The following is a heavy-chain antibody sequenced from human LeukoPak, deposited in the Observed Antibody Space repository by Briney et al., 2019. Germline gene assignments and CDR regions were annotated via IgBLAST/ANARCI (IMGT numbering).Heavy chain of an antibody. CDR1: GGSISSYY. CDR2: IYYSGST. D-gene: IGHD3-10*01. CDR3: ARFGVMVRGVIIPGFDY. V-gene: IGHV4-59*01. J-gene: IGHJ4*02. Sequence: PSETLSLTCTVSGGSISSYYWSWIRQPPGKGLEWIGYIYYSGSTNYNPSLKSRVTISVDTSKNQFSLKLSSVTAADTAVYYCARFGVMVRGVIIPGFDYWGQGTLVTVSS.